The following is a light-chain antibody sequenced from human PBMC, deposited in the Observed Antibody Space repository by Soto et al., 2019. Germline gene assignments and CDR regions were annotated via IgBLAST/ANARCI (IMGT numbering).Light chain of an antibody. CDR2: GAS. J-gene: IGKJ1*01. CDR1: QSFSSNY. Sequence: ETVLTQSPGTLSLSPGERATLSCRASQSFSSNYLAGYQQKPGQAPRLLIYGASTRATGIPDRFSGSGSGTDFTLTISRLEPEDFAVYYCQQFGRSPPSWTFGQGTKVEIK. CDR3: QQFGRSPPSWT. V-gene: IGKV3-20*01.